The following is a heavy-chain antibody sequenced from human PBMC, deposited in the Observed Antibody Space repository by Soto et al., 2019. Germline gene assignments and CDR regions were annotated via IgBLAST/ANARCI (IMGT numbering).Heavy chain of an antibody. Sequence: SETLSLTCAVSGDSITSIYHWAWIRQPPGSGLLWVASIYHSGTTYYYPSLKSRVTISVDTSKNQFSLNLRSVTAADSAVYYCARDRFLEWFVGDYYCYYGMDVWGQGTTVTVSS. V-gene: IGHV4-38-2*02. J-gene: IGHJ6*02. CDR3: ARDRFLEWFVGDYYCYYGMDV. CDR1: GDSITSIYH. D-gene: IGHD3-3*01. CDR2: IYHSGTT.